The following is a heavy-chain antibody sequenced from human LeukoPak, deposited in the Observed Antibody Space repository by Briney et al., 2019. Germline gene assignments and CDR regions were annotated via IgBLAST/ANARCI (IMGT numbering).Heavy chain of an antibody. D-gene: IGHD5-18*01. CDR1: GFTFSSYA. CDR2: ISGSGGST. Sequence: GGSLRLSCAASGFTFSSYAMSWVRQAPGKGLEWVSAISGSGGSTYYADSVKGRFTIPRDNSKNTLYLQMNSLRAEDTAVYYCAKSLTVGYSYTSEDYWGQGTLVTVSS. CDR3: AKSLTVGYSYTSEDY. J-gene: IGHJ4*02. V-gene: IGHV3-23*01.